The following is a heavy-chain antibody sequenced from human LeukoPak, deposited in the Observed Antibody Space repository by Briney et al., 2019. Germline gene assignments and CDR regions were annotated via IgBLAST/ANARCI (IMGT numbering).Heavy chain of an antibody. CDR1: GFTVSTNS. V-gene: IGHV3-53*01. CDR2: IYSDNT. Sequence: SGGSLRLSCTVSGFTVSTNSMSWVCQAPGKGLEWVSFIYSDNTHYSDSVKGRFTISRDNSKNTLYLQMNSLRAEDTAVYYCARRAGAYSHPYGYWGQGTLVTVSS. CDR3: ARRAGAYSHPYGY. J-gene: IGHJ4*02. D-gene: IGHD4/OR15-4a*01.